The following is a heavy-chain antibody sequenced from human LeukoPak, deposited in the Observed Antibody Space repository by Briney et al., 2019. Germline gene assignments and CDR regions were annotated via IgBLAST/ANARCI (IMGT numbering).Heavy chain of an antibody. D-gene: IGHD1-26*01. CDR3: ARRFPRSGSGSGRYFDY. CDR2: IYYSGST. CDR1: GGSISSYY. Sequence: SETLSLTCTVSGGSISSYYWSWIRQPPGKGLEWIGYIYYSGSTNYNPSLKSRVTISIDTSKNQFSLKLSSVTAADAAVYFCARRFPRSGSGSGRYFDYWGQGMLVTVSS. J-gene: IGHJ4*02. V-gene: IGHV4-59*01.